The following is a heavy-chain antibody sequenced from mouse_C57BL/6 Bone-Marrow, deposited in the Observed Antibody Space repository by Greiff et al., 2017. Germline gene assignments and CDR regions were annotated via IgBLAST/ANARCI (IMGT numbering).Heavy chain of an antibody. Sequence: QVQLQQSGAELVKPGASVKMSCKASGYTFTSYWITWVKQRPGQGLEWIGDIYPGSGSTNYNEKFKSKATLTVDTSSSTAYMQLSSLTSEDSAVYYCARRLYYDYGGGFAYWGQGTLVTVSA. J-gene: IGHJ3*01. CDR1: GYTFTSYW. V-gene: IGHV1-55*01. D-gene: IGHD2-4*01. CDR2: IYPGSGST. CDR3: ARRLYYDYGGGFAY.